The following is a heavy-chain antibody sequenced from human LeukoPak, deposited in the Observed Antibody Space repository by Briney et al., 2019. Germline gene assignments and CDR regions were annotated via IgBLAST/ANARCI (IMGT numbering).Heavy chain of an antibody. CDR1: GGSISSYY. D-gene: IGHD6-13*01. CDR2: IYTSGST. J-gene: IGHJ4*02. Sequence: SETLSLTCTVSGGSISSYYWSWIRQPAGQGLEWIGRIYTSGSTNYNPSLKSRVTISVDTSKNQFSLNLRSVTAADTAVYYCARDSSTWWFDYWGQGTLVTVSS. CDR3: ARDSSTWWFDY. V-gene: IGHV4-4*07.